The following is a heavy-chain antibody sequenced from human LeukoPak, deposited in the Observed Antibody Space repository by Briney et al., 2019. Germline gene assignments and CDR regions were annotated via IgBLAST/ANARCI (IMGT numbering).Heavy chain of an antibody. J-gene: IGHJ4*02. CDR3: AREGGETGTLDY. Sequence: GGSLRLSCAASGFTFSSYSMNWVRQAPGKGLEWVSSISSSSSYIYYADSVKGRFTISRDNAKNSLYLQMNSLRAEDTAMYYCAREGGETGTLDYWGQGTLVTVSS. CDR1: GFTFSSYS. CDR2: ISSSSSYI. D-gene: IGHD1-7*01. V-gene: IGHV3-21*01.